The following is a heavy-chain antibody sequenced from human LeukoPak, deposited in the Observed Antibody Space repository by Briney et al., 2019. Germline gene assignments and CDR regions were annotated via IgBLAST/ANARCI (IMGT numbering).Heavy chain of an antibody. CDR3: AKDYGDQSYYYYGMDV. CDR1: GFIFDDYA. D-gene: IGHD4-17*01. J-gene: IGHJ6*02. CDR2: ISYDGSNK. V-gene: IGHV3-30*18. Sequence: GRSLRLSCAASGFIFDDYAMHWVRQAPGKGLEWVAVISYDGSNKYYADSVKGRFTISRDNSKNTLYLQMNSLRAEDTAVYYCAKDYGDQSYYYYGMDVWGQGTTVTVSS.